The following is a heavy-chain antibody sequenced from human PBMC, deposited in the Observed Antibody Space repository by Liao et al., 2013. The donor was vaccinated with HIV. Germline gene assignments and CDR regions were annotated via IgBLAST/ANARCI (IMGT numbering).Heavy chain of an antibody. CDR2: VTHSGGT. Sequence: QVHLRQWGAGLVKPAETLSLTCAVDGASLRGYYWGWIRQPPGKGLEWLGEVTHSGGTNLSPSLKNRLTISVDTSKNQVSLKLSSVTAADTAVYYCARGESSAYYHLGRRSQFDFWGQGTLVTVSS. V-gene: IGHV4-34*01. J-gene: IGHJ4*02. D-gene: IGHD3-22*01. CDR1: GASLRGYY. CDR3: ARGESSAYYHLGRRSQFDF.